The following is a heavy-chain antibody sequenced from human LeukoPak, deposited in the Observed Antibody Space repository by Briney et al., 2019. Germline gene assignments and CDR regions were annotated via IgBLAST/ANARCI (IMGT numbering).Heavy chain of an antibody. J-gene: IGHJ5*02. CDR3: AVGSSSWYWEGWFDP. V-gene: IGHV4-4*02. CDR2: IYHSGST. CDR1: GGSISSSNW. D-gene: IGHD6-13*01. Sequence: SETLSLTCTVSGGSISSSNWWSWVRQPPGKGLEWIGEIYHSGSTNYNPSLKSRVTISVDKSKNQFSLKLSSVTAADTAVYYCAVGSSSWYWEGWFDPWGQGTLVTVSS.